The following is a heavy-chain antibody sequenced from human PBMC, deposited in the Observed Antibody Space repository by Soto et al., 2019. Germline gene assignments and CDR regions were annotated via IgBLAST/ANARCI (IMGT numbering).Heavy chain of an antibody. J-gene: IGHJ6*02. CDR1: GFTVSSKY. Sequence: PGGSLRLSCAASGFTVSSKYMSWVRQAPGKGLEWVSLIQSGGPTYYADSVKGRFTISRDNSENTVHLQMDSLRAEDTAVYYCARRQISPPTRGAASARGGMDVWGQGTTVTVSS. CDR2: IQSGGPT. CDR3: ARRQISPPTRGAASARGGMDV. D-gene: IGHD6-13*01. V-gene: IGHV3-66*04.